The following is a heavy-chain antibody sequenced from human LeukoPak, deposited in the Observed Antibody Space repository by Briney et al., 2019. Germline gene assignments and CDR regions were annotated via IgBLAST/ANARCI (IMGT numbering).Heavy chain of an antibody. J-gene: IGHJ6*03. CDR1: GYTFTGYY. V-gene: IGHV1-2*02. Sequence: GASVKVSCKASGYTFTGYYMHWVRQAPGQGLEWMGWINPNSGGTNYAQKFQGRVTMTRDTSISTAYMELSRLRSDDTAVYYCARDLVVAAPFSYYYYMDVWGKGTTVTVSS. CDR3: ARDLVVAAPFSYYYYMDV. CDR2: INPNSGGT. D-gene: IGHD2-15*01.